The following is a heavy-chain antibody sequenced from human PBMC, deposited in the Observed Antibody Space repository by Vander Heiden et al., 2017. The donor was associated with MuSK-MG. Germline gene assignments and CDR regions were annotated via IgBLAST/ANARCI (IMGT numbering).Heavy chain of an antibody. CDR3: ARDPRDETSKYYSGSGRFDP. D-gene: IGHD3-10*01. Sequence: EVQLVESGGGLVKPGGSLRLSCAASGFTFSSFSMNWVRQVPGKGLEWVSSISSTTTVIYYADSVRGRFTISRDNAKKLVFLQMNSLRAEDTGVYYCARDPRDETSKYYSGSGRFDPWGQGTLVTVSS. V-gene: IGHV3-21*02. CDR1: GFTFSSFS. CDR2: ISSTTTVI. J-gene: IGHJ5*02.